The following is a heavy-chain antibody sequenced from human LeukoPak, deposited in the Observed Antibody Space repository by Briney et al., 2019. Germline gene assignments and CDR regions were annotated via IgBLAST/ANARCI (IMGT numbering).Heavy chain of an antibody. J-gene: IGHJ6*03. CDR2: IRYDGSSA. CDR3: ARVLRYCSGGNCYSGGLGYMDV. D-gene: IGHD2-15*01. V-gene: IGHV3-30*02. Sequence: GGSLRLSCAASGFTFSNYAMHWVRQAPGKGLEWVAYIRYDGSSAYYADFVKGRFTISRDNAKNSLFLQMNSLRAEDTAVYYCARVLRYCSGGNCYSGGLGYMDVWGKGTTVTISS. CDR1: GFTFSNYA.